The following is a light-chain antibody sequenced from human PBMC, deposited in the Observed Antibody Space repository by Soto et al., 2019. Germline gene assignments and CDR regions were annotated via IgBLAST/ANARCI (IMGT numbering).Light chain of an antibody. CDR3: LQTLQTPYT. V-gene: IGKV2-28*01. J-gene: IGKJ2*01. Sequence: DIVMTQSPLSLPVTPGEPASISCRSSQSLLYGAGYMYVDWYLQKPGQPPHLLIFLGSNRASGVPDRFSGSVSGTHFTLKISSVETEDVGIYYCLQTLQTPYTFGQGTKLEIK. CDR1: QSLLYGAGYMY. CDR2: LGS.